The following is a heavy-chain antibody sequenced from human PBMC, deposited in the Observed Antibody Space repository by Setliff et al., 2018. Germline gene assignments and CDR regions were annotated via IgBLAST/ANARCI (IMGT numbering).Heavy chain of an antibody. J-gene: IGHJ4*02. CDR3: ARTGTYRYFDY. V-gene: IGHV4-39*01. D-gene: IGHD1-1*01. CDR2: IHYRGTT. Sequence: SETLSLTCTGSGASISSGTYYWAWIRQPPGKGLEWIGGIHYRGTTYSNASLASRLTISVDTAKNQFSLKLTSVTAADTAVYYCARTGTYRYFDYWGQGTPVTVSS. CDR1: GASISSGTYY.